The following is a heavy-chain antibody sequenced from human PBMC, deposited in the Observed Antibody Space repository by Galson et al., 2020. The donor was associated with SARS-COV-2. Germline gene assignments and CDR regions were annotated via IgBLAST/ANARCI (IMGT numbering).Heavy chain of an antibody. J-gene: IGHJ4*02. D-gene: IGHD4-17*01. V-gene: IGHV3-23*01. CDR2: ISGSGGST. CDR1: GFTFSSYA. CDR3: AKSKDYGDPLFDY. Sequence: GESLKISCAASGFTFSSYAMSWVRQAPGKGLEWVSAISGSGGSTYYADSVKGRFTISRDNSKNTLYLQMNSLRAEDTAVYYCAKSKDYGDPLFDYWGQGTLVTVSS.